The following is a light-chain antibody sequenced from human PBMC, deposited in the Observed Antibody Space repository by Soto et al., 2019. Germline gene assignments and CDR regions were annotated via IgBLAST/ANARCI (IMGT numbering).Light chain of an antibody. CDR1: KSDIGVYGF. CDR2: EVV. CDR3: KSYAGSNTYV. V-gene: IGLV2-8*01. Sequence: QSVLTQPPSASGSPGQSVTISCTGTKSDIGVYGFVSWYQHHPGKAPRLIIYEVVQWPSGVPDRFSGSKSGNTASLTVSGLQAADEADYFCKSYAGSNTYVFGSGTKVTVL. J-gene: IGLJ1*01.